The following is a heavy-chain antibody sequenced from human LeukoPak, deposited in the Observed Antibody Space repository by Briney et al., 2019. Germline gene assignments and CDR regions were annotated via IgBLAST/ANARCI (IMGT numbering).Heavy chain of an antibody. D-gene: IGHD3-3*01. CDR3: AKGKYYDSPHDAFDI. CDR1: GFTFSSYS. J-gene: IGHJ3*02. V-gene: IGHV3-9*01. Sequence: GGSLRLSCAASGFTFSSYSMNWVRQAPGKGLEWVSGISWNSGSIGYADSVKGRFTISRDNAKNSLYLQMNSLRAEDTALYYCAKGKYYDSPHDAFDIWGQGTMVTVSS. CDR2: ISWNSGSI.